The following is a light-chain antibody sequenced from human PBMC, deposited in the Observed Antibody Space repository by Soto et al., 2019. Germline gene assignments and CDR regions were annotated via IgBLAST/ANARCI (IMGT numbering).Light chain of an antibody. CDR2: AAS. CDR1: QGIRNE. Sequence: AIQMSQYPSSLPASLGDRATITRRATQGIRNELGWYQQKTGKAHKLLIYAASSLKSGVPSRFSGSASGTDFTLTISSLQPEDFATYYCLQDYNYPRAFGQGT. CDR3: LQDYNYPRA. V-gene: IGKV1-6*01. J-gene: IGKJ1*01.